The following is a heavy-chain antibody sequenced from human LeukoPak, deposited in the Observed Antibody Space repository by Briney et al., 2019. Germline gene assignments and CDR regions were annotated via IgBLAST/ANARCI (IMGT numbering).Heavy chain of an antibody. V-gene: IGHV3-23*01. CDR2: ISGSGGST. Sequence: PGGSLRLSCAAFGFTFSDYYMSWIRQAPGKGLEWVSTISGSGGSTYYADSVKGRFTISRDTSKNTVFLQMNSLRVEDTAIYYCAKGIVVVMAAGYYFDYWGQGNLVTVSS. J-gene: IGHJ4*02. CDR3: AKGIVVVMAAGYYFDY. D-gene: IGHD2-15*01. CDR1: GFTFSDYY.